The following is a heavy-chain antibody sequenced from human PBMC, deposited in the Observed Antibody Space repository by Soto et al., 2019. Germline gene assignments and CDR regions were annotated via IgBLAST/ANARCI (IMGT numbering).Heavy chain of an antibody. J-gene: IGHJ4*02. CDR2: IHHSGSN. CDR3: AREVRSNTGWYWDY. V-gene: IGHV4-59*01. CDR1: GGSIISYY. Sequence: QVQLQESGPGLVKPSETLSLTCTVSGGSIISYYWSWIRQSPEKGLEWIGYIHHSGSNLYNPSLNTRATVSLDRSNNQFSLKLTSVTAADTALYYCAREVRSNTGWYWDYWGQGTLVTVSS. D-gene: IGHD6-19*01.